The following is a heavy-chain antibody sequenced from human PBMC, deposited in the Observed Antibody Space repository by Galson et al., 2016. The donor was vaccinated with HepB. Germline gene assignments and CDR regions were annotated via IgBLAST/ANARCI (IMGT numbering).Heavy chain of an antibody. D-gene: IGHD6-19*01. CDR3: ARDPSWYTSGWYDF. Sequence: SLRLSCAASGFTFSSHAMSWVRQAPGRGLEWVSCLSGSGGSAYYADSVKGRFTISRENSKNTLYLQMNSLRAEDTAIYYCARDPSWYTSGWYDFWGQGTLVTVSS. CDR2: LSGSGGSA. CDR1: GFTFSSHA. J-gene: IGHJ5*01. V-gene: IGHV3-23*01.